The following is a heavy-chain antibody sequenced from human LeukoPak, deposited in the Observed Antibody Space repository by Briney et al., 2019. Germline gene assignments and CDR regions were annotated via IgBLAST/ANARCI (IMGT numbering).Heavy chain of an antibody. D-gene: IGHD6-19*01. V-gene: IGHV3-66*01. CDR1: GFDVSSSY. CDR2: MHSGGTT. Sequence: GGSLRLSCAVSGFDVSSSYVNWVRQAPGKGLERVAVMHSGGTTYYSDSVKGRFTISRDNSKNTLYLQMNSLRAEDTAVYYCAKDLWQWLAPPYNWFDPWGQGTLVTVSS. J-gene: IGHJ5*02. CDR3: AKDLWQWLAPPYNWFDP.